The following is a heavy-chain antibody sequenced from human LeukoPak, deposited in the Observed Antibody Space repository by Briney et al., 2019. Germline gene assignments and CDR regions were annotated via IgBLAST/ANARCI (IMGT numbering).Heavy chain of an antibody. Sequence: KPSETLSLTCTVSGGSISSSSYYWGWIRQPPGKGLEWIGSIYYSGSTYYNPSLRSRVTISVDTSKNQFSLKLSSVTAADTAVYYCARTARSYWYFDLWGRGTLVTVSS. V-gene: IGHV4-39*01. CDR2: IYYSGST. J-gene: IGHJ2*01. CDR1: GGSISSSSYY. CDR3: ARTARSYWYFDL.